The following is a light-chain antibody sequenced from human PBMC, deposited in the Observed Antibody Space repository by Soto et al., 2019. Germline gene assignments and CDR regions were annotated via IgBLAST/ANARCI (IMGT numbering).Light chain of an antibody. V-gene: IGKV3-15*01. CDR3: QQYCNCART. J-gene: IGKJ1*01. CDR1: QSISNN. CDR2: DSS. Sequence: EIVMTQSPATLSVSPGERATLSCMASQSISNNLAWYPQKPCQAPRLLLFDSSTRATGVPVRFSGSGSGREFTVTVGSLQSEGFAVYYCQQYCNCARTCGQRTKVEVK.